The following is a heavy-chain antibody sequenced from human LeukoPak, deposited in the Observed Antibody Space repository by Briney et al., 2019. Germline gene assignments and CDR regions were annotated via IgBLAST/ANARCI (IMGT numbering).Heavy chain of an antibody. J-gene: IGHJ4*02. V-gene: IGHV4-39*01. CDR1: GGSISSSSYY. CDR3: ASILTTVTTPIDY. Sequence: KPSETLSLTCTVSGGSISSSSYYWGWIRQPPGKGLEWIGTIYYSGSTYYNPSLKSRVTISVDTSKNQFSLKLSSVTAADTAVYYCASILTTVTTPIDYWGQGTLVTVSS. CDR2: IYYSGST. D-gene: IGHD4-17*01.